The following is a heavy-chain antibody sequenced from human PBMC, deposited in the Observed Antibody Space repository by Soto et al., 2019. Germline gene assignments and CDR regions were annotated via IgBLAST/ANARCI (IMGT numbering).Heavy chain of an antibody. V-gene: IGHV4-34*01. Sequence: TLETLSLTCAVYGGSCSGYYWTWIRQPPGTGLEWIGSVHHSVTTYYNPSLKGRVTISMDTSKNQFSLQLNSVTPEDTAVYYCARGSTGDGAFDIWGQGTMVTVSS. CDR1: GGSCSGYY. CDR3: ARGSTGDGAFDI. D-gene: IGHD2-21*01. CDR2: VHHSVTT. J-gene: IGHJ3*02.